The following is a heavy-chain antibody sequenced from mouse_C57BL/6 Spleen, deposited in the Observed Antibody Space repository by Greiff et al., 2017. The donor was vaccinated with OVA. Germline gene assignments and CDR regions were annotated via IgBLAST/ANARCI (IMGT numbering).Heavy chain of an antibody. Sequence: VQLQQSGPGLVQPSQSLSITCTVSGFSLTSYGVHWVRQSPGKGLEWLGVIWSGGSTDYNAAFISRLSISKDNSKSQVFFKRNSLQADDTAIYDCARAVVVRYWYFDVWGTGTTVTVSS. CDR1: GFSLTSYG. V-gene: IGHV2-2*01. D-gene: IGHD1-1*01. J-gene: IGHJ1*03. CDR3: ARAVVVRYWYFDV. CDR2: IWSGGST.